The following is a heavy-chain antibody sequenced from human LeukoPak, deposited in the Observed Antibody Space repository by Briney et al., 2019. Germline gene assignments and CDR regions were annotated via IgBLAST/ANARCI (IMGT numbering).Heavy chain of an antibody. J-gene: IGHJ4*02. CDR1: GGSISRYY. Sequence: SGTLSLTCTVSGGSISRYYWSWIRQPPGKGLEWIGYIYYSGSTNYNPSLKSRVTISVDTSKNQFSLKLSSVTAADTTVYYCARSRDGYNCYFDYWGQGTLVTVSS. D-gene: IGHD5-24*01. CDR2: IYYSGST. V-gene: IGHV4-59*08. CDR3: ARSRDGYNCYFDY.